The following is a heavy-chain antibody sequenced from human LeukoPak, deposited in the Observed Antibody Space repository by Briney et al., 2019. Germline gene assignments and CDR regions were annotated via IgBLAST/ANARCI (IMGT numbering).Heavy chain of an antibody. CDR2: IYHSGST. Sequence: SETLSLTCTVSGGSISSGGYYWSWIRQPPGKGLEWIGYIYHSGSTYYNPSLKSRVTISVDRSKNQFSLKLSSVTAADTAVYYCARDGFYGSGSYYFDYWGQGTLVTVSS. CDR3: ARDGFYGSGSYYFDY. D-gene: IGHD3-10*01. CDR1: GGSISSGGYY. J-gene: IGHJ4*02. V-gene: IGHV4-30-2*01.